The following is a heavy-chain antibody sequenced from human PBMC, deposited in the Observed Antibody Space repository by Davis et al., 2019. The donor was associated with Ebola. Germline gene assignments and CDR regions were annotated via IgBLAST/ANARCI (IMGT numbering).Heavy chain of an antibody. D-gene: IGHD6-25*01. CDR2: ITEDGSET. CDR1: GINFSTSW. V-gene: IGHV3-7*03. Sequence: GESLKISCGASGINFSTSWMTWVRQAPGKGLEWVANITEDGSETYYADSVKGRFIISSDNTKKSLFLQMNSLRAEDTAVYLCERGASGSGIGVWYFDLWGRGTLVNVSS. CDR3: ERGASGSGIGVWYFDL. J-gene: IGHJ2*01.